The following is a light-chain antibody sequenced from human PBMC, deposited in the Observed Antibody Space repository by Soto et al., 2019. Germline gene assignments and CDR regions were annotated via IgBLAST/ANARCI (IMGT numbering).Light chain of an antibody. CDR3: AAWDDSLSGVV. J-gene: IGLJ2*01. V-gene: IGLV1-47*01. Sequence: QSALTQPASVSGSPGQSIAISCTGSSSDIGIYKYVSWYQQHPGKVPKLLIYRNNQRPSGVPDRFSGSKSGTSASLAISGLRSEDEADYYCAAWDDSLSGVVFGGGTKLTVL. CDR2: RNN. CDR1: SSDIGIYKY.